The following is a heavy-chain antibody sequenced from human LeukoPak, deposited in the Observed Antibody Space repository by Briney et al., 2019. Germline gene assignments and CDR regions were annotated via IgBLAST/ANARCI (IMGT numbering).Heavy chain of an antibody. CDR3: ARGTGYSSGWRGSGGFDY. V-gene: IGHV1-8*01. CDR1: GYTFTSYD. J-gene: IGHJ4*02. CDR2: MNPNSGNT. D-gene: IGHD6-19*01. Sequence: ASVKVSCKASGYTFTSYDINWVRQAPGQGLEWMGWMNPNSGNTGYAQKFQGRVTMTRNTSISTAYMELSSLRSEDTAVYYCARGTGYSSGWRGSGGFDYWGQGTLVTVSS.